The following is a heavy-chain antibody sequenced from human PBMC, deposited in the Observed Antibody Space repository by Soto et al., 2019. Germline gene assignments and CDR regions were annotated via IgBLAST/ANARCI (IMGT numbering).Heavy chain of an antibody. Sequence: PSETLSLTCAVSGGSISSSNWWSWVRQPPGKGLEWIGEIYHSGSTNYNPSLKSRVTISVDKSKNQFSLKLSSVTAADTAVYYCAGTSSGWSGGFDYWGQGTLVTVSS. CDR2: IYHSGST. D-gene: IGHD6-19*01. J-gene: IGHJ4*02. CDR3: AGTSSGWSGGFDY. V-gene: IGHV4-4*02. CDR1: GGSISSSNW.